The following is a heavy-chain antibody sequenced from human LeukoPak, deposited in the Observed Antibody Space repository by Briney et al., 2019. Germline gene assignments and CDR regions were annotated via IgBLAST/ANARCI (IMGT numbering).Heavy chain of an antibody. CDR1: GYTFTGYY. CDR2: INPNSGGT. J-gene: IGHJ5*02. Sequence: ASVKVSCKASGYTFTGYYMHWVRQAPGQGLERMGWINPNSGGTNYAQKFQGRVTMTRDTSISTAYMELSRLRSDDTAVYYCARSPDYDFWSGPNWFDPWGQGTLVAVSS. CDR3: ARSPDYDFWSGPNWFDP. V-gene: IGHV1-2*02. D-gene: IGHD3-3*01.